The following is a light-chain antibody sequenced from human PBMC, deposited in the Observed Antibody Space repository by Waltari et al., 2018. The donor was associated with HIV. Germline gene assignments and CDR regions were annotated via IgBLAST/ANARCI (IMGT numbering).Light chain of an antibody. CDR3: SSYAGNNVV. V-gene: IGLV2-8*01. CDR2: EVN. Sequence: QSALTQPPSASGSPGQSVTISCTGTSRDVGGYNYVSWYQQHPGKAPKLMIYEVNKRPSGVPDRFSGSKSGNTASLTVSGLQAEDEADYYCSSYAGNNVVFGGGTKLTVL. J-gene: IGLJ2*01. CDR1: SRDVGGYNY.